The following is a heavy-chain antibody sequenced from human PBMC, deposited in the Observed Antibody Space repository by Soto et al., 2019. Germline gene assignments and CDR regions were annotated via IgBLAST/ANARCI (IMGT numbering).Heavy chain of an antibody. D-gene: IGHD6-13*01. Sequence: SETLSLTCTVSGGSISSYYWSWIRQPPGKGLEWIGYIYYSGSTNYNPSLKSRVTISVDTSKNQFSLKLSSVTAADTAVYYCASLKAGIIDYWGQGTLVTVSS. CDR2: IYYSGST. J-gene: IGHJ4*02. CDR1: GGSISSYY. V-gene: IGHV4-59*01. CDR3: ASLKAGIIDY.